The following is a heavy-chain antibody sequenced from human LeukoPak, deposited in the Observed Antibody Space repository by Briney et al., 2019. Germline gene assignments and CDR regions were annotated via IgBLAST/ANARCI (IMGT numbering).Heavy chain of an antibody. Sequence: GRSLRLSCAASGFTFDDYAMHWVRQAPGKGLEWVSGISWNSGSIGYADSVKGRFTISRDNAENSLYLQMNSLRAEDTAVYYCSRDPRLVDYWGQGTLVTVSS. D-gene: IGHD4-11*01. J-gene: IGHJ4*02. V-gene: IGHV3-9*01. CDR2: ISWNSGSI. CDR1: GFTFDDYA. CDR3: SRDPRLVDY.